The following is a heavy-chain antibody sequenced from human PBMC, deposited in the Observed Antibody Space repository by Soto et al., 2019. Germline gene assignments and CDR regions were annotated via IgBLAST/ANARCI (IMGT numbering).Heavy chain of an antibody. V-gene: IGHV3-23*01. CDR3: AKSLRTTAATGYRFDP. CDR1: GLTLSNYA. D-gene: IGHD4-17*01. CDR2: VTGSGST. Sequence: GGSLRLSCIASGLTLSNYAMTWVRQAPGRGQEWVSTVTGSGSTYYADSVKGRSTIFRDNSKNILYLQMNSLRAEDTAIYYCAKSLRTTAATGYRFDPWGQGSQVTVSS. J-gene: IGHJ5*02.